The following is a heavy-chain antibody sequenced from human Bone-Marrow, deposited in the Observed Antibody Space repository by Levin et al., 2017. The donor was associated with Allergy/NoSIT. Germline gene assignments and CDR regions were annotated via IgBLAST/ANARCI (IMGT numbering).Heavy chain of an antibody. CDR2: IQEDGSER. Sequence: GESLKISCVASGFTFTNYWMNWVRQAPGKGLEWVANIQEDGSERHYVDSVMGRFTISRDNAKNSLYLQMNSLRVEDTAVYYCARSLYRHDSRRSYRGPPHWGQGTLVTVSS. V-gene: IGHV3-7*01. J-gene: IGHJ4*02. CDR3: ARSLYRHDSRRSYRGPPH. D-gene: IGHD3-22*01. CDR1: GFTFTNYW.